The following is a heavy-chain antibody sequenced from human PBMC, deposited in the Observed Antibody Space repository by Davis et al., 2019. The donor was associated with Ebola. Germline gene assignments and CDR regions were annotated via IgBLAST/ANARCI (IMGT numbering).Heavy chain of an antibody. Sequence: PSETLSLTCAVYGGSFSAYYWNWIRQPPGKGLEWIGEINHSGSTNHNPSLKSRVTISLDTSKNQISLKLSSVTAADTAVYYCARLVVGAFDIWGQGTMVTVSS. CDR2: INHSGST. CDR1: GGSFSAYY. V-gene: IGHV4-34*01. D-gene: IGHD2-15*01. J-gene: IGHJ3*02. CDR3: ARLVVGAFDI.